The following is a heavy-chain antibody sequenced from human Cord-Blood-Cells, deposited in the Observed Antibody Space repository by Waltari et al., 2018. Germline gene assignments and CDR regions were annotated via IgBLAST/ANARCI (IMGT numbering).Heavy chain of an antibody. V-gene: IGHV5-51*03. CDR2: IYPGDSET. Sequence: EVQLLQPGAEGKKPGESLNISCKGSGYSFTSYWIGCVRQMPRKGLAWMGIIYPGDSETRYSPSFQGQVTISADKSISTAYLQWSSLKASDTAMYYCARLPPAYSSSSYYYYGMDVWGQGTTVTVSS. CDR1: GYSFTSYW. CDR3: ARLPPAYSSSSYYYYGMDV. D-gene: IGHD6-6*01. J-gene: IGHJ6*02.